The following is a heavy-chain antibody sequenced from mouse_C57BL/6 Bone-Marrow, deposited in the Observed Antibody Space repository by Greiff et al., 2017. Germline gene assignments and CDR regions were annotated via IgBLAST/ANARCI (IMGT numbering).Heavy chain of an antibody. V-gene: IGHV1-26*01. Sequence: VQLQQSGPELVKPGASVKISCKASGYTFTDYYMNWVKQSHGKSLEWIGDINPNNGGTSYNQKFKGKATLTVDKSYSTAYIELRSLTSEDSAVYYCAWGTTVDYWGQGTTLTVSA. CDR3: AWGTTVDY. CDR2: INPNNGGT. J-gene: IGHJ2*01. D-gene: IGHD1-1*01. CDR1: GYTFTDYY.